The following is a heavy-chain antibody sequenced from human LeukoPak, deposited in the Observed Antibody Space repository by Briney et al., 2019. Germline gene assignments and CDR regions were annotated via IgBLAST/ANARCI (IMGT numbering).Heavy chain of an antibody. J-gene: IGHJ3*02. D-gene: IGHD3-22*01. Sequence: ASVKVSCKASGYTFTGYYMHWVRQAPGQGLEWMGWINPNSGGTNYAQKFQGRVTMTRDTSISTAYMELSRLRSDDTAVYYCARAGRYYDSSGYILDIWGQGTMVTVSS. CDR2: INPNSGGT. CDR3: ARAGRYYDSSGYILDI. V-gene: IGHV1-2*02. CDR1: GYTFTGYY.